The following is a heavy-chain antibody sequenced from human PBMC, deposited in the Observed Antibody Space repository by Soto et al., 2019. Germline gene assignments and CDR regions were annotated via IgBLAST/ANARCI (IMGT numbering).Heavy chain of an antibody. V-gene: IGHV3-30-3*01. CDR1: GFTFSRYA. CDR2: ISYDGSNR. Sequence: QVQLVESGGGVVQPGRSLRLSCAASGFTFSRYAVHWVRQAPGKGLEWVAVISYDGSNRYYADSVKGRFTISRDNSKNTLYLQMNSLRAEDTAVYYCARVLGTYRRVGTFDYWGQGTLVTVSS. J-gene: IGHJ4*02. D-gene: IGHD3-16*01. CDR3: ARVLGTYRRVGTFDY.